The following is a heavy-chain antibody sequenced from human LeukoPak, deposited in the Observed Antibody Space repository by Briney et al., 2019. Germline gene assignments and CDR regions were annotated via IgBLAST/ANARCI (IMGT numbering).Heavy chain of an antibody. V-gene: IGHV4-59*01. CDR3: ARSNYDILTGYHYNWFDP. J-gene: IGHJ5*02. CDR2: IYYNGGT. Sequence: PSETLSLTCTVSGDSISSYYWNWIRQPPGKGLEWIGYIYYNGGTNYNPSLKNRVTISVDTSKNQFSLKLSSVTAADTAVYYCARSNYDILTGYHYNWFDPWGQGTLVTVSS. CDR1: GDSISSYY. D-gene: IGHD3-9*01.